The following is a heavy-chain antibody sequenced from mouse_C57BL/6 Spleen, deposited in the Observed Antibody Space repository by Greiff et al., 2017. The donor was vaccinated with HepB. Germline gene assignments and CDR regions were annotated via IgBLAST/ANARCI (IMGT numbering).Heavy chain of an antibody. CDR3: ARDYYGNSSDWYFDV. V-gene: IGHV1-22*01. CDR1: GYTFTDYN. J-gene: IGHJ1*03. CDR2: INPNNGGT. D-gene: IGHD1-1*01. Sequence: EVKLMESGPELVKPGASVKMSCKASGYTFTDYNMHWVKQSHGKSLEWIGYINPNNGGTSYNQKFKGKATLTVNKSSSTAYMELRSLTSEDSAVYYCARDYYGNSSDWYFDVWGTGTTVTVSS.